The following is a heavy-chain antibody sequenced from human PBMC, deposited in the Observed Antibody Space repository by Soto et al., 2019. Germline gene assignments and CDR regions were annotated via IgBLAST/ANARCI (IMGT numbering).Heavy chain of an antibody. CDR2: IDPTDSYT. CDR3: ASSPRGYCSSTSCRELGNYYGMDV. V-gene: IGHV5-10-1*01. Sequence: ESLKISCKGSGYSFTRYWISWVRQMPEKGLEWMGRIDPTDSYTNYGPSFQGHVTISADKSISTAYLQWSSLKASDTAMYYCASSPRGYCSSTSCRELGNYYGMDVWGQGTTVHRLL. CDR1: GYSFTRYW. J-gene: IGHJ6*02. D-gene: IGHD2-2*01.